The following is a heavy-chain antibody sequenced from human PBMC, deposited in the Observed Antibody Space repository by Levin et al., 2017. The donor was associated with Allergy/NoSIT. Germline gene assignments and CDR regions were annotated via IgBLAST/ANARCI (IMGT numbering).Heavy chain of an antibody. CDR3: AREEYRSSSAPFDI. D-gene: IGHD6-6*01. V-gene: IGHV3-23*01. CDR1: GFSFSNYD. CDR2: ISSNGGST. Sequence: GGSLRLSCAASGFSFSNYDMSWVRQAPGKGLERVSGISSNGGSTYYADSAKGRFTISRDNSKNTLFLQLSSLRVDDTAIYYCAREEYRSSSAPFDIWGQGTKVTVSS. J-gene: IGHJ3*02.